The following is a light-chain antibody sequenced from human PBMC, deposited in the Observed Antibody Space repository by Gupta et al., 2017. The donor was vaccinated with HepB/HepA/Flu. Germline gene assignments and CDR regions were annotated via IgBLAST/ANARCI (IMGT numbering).Light chain of an antibody. J-gene: IGKJ3*01. CDR1: QGIRND. Sequence: AIQMTQSPSSLSASVGDRVTITCRASQGIRNDLGWYQQKPGKAPKLLIYAASSLQSGVPSRFSGSGSGTDFTLTISSLQPEDFATYYCLQDYNDPRPFTFGPGTKVDIK. CDR2: AAS. CDR3: LQDYNDPRPFT. V-gene: IGKV1-6*01.